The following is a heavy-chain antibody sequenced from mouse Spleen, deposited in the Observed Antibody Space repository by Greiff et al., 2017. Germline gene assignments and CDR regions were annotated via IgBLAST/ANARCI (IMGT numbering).Heavy chain of an antibody. D-gene: IGHD1-1*01. CDR2: IYPGDGDT. J-gene: IGHJ2*01. CDR3: ARYDTVVAKYYFDY. Sequence: QVHVKQSGAELVKPGASVKISCKASGYAFSSYWMNWVKQRPGKGLEWIGQIYPGDGDTNYNGKFKGKATLTADKSSSTAYMQLSSLTSEDSAVYFCARYDTVVAKYYFDYWGQGTTLTVSS. V-gene: IGHV1-80*01. CDR1: GYAFSSYW.